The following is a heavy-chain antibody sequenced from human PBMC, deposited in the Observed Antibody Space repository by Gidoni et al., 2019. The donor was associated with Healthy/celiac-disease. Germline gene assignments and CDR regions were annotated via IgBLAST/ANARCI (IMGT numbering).Heavy chain of an antibody. V-gene: IGHV4-59*01. CDR1: GGSISSYY. Sequence: QVQLQESGPGLVKPSETLSLTCTVSGGSISSYYWSWIRQPPGMKGLEWIGYIYYSGSTNYNPSLKSRVTISVDTSKNQFSLKLSSVTAADTAVYYCARICIAAADTFDYWGQGTLVTVSS. D-gene: IGHD6-13*01. CDR3: ARICIAAADTFDY. CDR2: IYYSGST. J-gene: IGHJ4*02.